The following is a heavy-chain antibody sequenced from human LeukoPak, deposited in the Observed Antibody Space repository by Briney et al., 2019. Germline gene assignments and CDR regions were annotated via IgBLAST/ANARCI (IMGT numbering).Heavy chain of an antibody. D-gene: IGHD3-22*01. CDR3: AKSAYYDSSGFYREYYFDY. V-gene: IGHV3-23*01. J-gene: IGHJ4*02. CDR2: ISGSGGGT. Sequence: GGSLRLSCAASGFTFSSYAMSWVRQAPGKGLEWVSTISGSGGGTYYADSVKGRFTISRDNSKNTLHLQMNSLRAEDTAVYYCAKSAYYDSSGFYREYYFDYWGQGTLVTVSS. CDR1: GFTFSSYA.